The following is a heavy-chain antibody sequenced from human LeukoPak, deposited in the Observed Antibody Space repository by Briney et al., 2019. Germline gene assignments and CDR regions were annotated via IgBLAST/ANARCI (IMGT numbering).Heavy chain of an antibody. V-gene: IGHV3-23*01. J-gene: IGHJ3*02. Sequence: GGSLRLSCAASGFTFSSYGMSWVRQAPGKGLEWVSAISGSGGSTYYADSVKGRFTISRDNSKNTLYLQMGSLRAEDTAVYYCARGERYSYGRAAAFDIWGQGTMVTVSS. CDR3: ARGERYSYGRAAAFDI. D-gene: IGHD5-18*01. CDR1: GFTFSSYG. CDR2: ISGSGGST.